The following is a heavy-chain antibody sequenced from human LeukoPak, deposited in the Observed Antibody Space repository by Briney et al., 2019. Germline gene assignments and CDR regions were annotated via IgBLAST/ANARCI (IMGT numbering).Heavy chain of an antibody. Sequence: PGGSLRLSCAASGFTFSSYGMHWVRQAPGKGLEWVAVIWYDGSNKYYADSVKGRFTISRDNSKNSLYLQMDSLRAEDTAVYYCARDPGYSYAFDIWGQGTMVAVSS. CDR1: GFTFSSYG. CDR3: ARDPGYSYAFDI. J-gene: IGHJ3*02. D-gene: IGHD5-18*01. CDR2: IWYDGSNK. V-gene: IGHV3-33*08.